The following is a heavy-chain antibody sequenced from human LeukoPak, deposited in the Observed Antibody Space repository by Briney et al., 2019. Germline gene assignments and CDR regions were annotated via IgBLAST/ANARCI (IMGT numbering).Heavy chain of an antibody. CDR3: ARDLGVIRGGHLPAAHDY. V-gene: IGHV7-4-1*02. D-gene: IGHD2-15*01. CDR1: GYTFTGYY. J-gene: IGHJ4*02. Sequence: ASVKVSCKASGYTFTGYYMHWVRQAPGQGLEWMGWINTNTGNPTYAQGFTGRFVFSLDTSVSTAYLQISSLKAEDTAVYYCARDLGVIRGGHLPAAHDYWGQGTLVTVSS. CDR2: INTNTGNP.